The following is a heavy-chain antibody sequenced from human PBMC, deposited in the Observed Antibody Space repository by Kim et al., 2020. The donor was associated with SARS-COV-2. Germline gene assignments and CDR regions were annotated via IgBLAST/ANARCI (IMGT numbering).Heavy chain of an antibody. V-gene: IGHV3-23*01. D-gene: IGHD2-15*01. J-gene: IGHJ4*02. Sequence: DSVKGRFTISRDNSKNIPYLQMNNLRAEDAAMYYCAKGDCGSSHCCTTDHWGRGTLVTVSS. CDR3: AKGDCGSSHCCTTDH.